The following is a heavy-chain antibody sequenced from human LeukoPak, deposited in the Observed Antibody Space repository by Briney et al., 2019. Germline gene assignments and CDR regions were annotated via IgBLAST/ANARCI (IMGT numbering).Heavy chain of an antibody. Sequence: SETLSLTCTVSGGSISSNSWCWIRQPPGKGLEWIGYMYHSGTTSYNASLKSRVTMSIDTSKNQFSLKLSSVTAADTAEYYCARGSDIVVVPAVFDYWGQGTLVTVSS. J-gene: IGHJ4*02. CDR2: MYHSGTT. CDR1: GGSISSNS. V-gene: IGHV4-59*01. D-gene: IGHD2-2*01. CDR3: ARGSDIVVVPAVFDY.